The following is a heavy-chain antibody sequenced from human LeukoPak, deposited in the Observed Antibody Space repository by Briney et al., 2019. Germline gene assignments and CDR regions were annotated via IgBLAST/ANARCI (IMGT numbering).Heavy chain of an antibody. CDR1: GFTFYDYN. CDR2: ISWDGGST. V-gene: IGHV3-43*01. D-gene: IGHD5-18*01. Sequence: GGSLTLSCAVSGFTFYDYNMHWVRQAPGKGLEWVSHISWDGGSTDYADSVKGRFIISRDNSKNSLYLQMNNLRTEDTALYYCAKVYSYGSTKYFDYWGQGTLVTDSS. CDR3: AKVYSYGSTKYFDY. J-gene: IGHJ4*02.